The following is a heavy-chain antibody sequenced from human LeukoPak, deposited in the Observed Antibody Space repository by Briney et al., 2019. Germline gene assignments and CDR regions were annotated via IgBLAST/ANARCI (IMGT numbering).Heavy chain of an antibody. Sequence: PSETLSLTCTVSGGSISSYYWNWIRQPPGKGLEWIGHISYKGTTNYNPSLNSRVSLSVDTSKNQISLNLRSVTAADTAIYYCARVKRGNYGSFNWFDPWGQGTLVTVSS. J-gene: IGHJ5*02. V-gene: IGHV4-59*08. CDR2: ISYKGTT. CDR1: GGSISSYY. D-gene: IGHD4-11*01. CDR3: ARVKRGNYGSFNWFDP.